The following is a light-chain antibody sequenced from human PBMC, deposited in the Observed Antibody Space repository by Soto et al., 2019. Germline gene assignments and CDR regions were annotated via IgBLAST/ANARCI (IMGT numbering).Light chain of an antibody. Sequence: DIQMTQSPSTRSASLGDRVTITCRASQSISSWLAWYQQKPGKAPKLLIYDASSLESGVPSRFSGSGSGTEFTLTISSLQPDDFATYYCQHSGTFGQGTKV. J-gene: IGKJ1*01. CDR3: QHSGT. CDR1: QSISSW. V-gene: IGKV1-5*01. CDR2: DAS.